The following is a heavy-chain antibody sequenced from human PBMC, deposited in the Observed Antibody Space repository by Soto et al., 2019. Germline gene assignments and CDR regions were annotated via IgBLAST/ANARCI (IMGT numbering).Heavy chain of an antibody. Sequence: QVQLVESGGGVVQPGRSLRLSCAASGFTFSSYAMHWVRQAPGKGLEWVAVISYDGSNKYYADSVKGRFTISRDNSKNTLYPQMNCLGAEDTAVYYCARDPLWGTAMVLWYFDLWGRGTLVTVSS. J-gene: IGHJ2*01. D-gene: IGHD5-18*01. V-gene: IGHV3-30-3*01. CDR3: ARDPLWGTAMVLWYFDL. CDR2: ISYDGSNK. CDR1: GFTFSSYA.